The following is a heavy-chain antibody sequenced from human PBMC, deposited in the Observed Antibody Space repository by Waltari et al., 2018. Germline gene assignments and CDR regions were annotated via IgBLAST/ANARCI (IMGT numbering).Heavy chain of an antibody. V-gene: IGHV4-59*01. D-gene: IGHD6-19*01. CDR1: GGSISSYY. CDR2: IYYSGST. CDR3: ARGGMKSGSYSSGWLSYYYYYGMDV. Sequence: QVQLPESGPGLVKPSETLSLTCTVSGGSISSYYWSWLRQPPGKGLEWMGYIYYSGSTNYNPSLKSRVTISVDTSKNQFSLKLSSVTAADTAVYYCARGGMKSGSYSSGWLSYYYYYGMDVWGQGTTVTVSS. J-gene: IGHJ6*02.